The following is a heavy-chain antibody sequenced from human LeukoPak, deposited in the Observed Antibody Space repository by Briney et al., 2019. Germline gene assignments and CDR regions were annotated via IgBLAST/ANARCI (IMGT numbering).Heavy chain of an antibody. V-gene: IGHV3-33*08. CDR1: GFTFSSYA. J-gene: IGHJ4*02. Sequence: GGSLRLSCAASGFTFSSYAMHWVRQAPGKGLEWVAVIWYDGSNKYYADSVKGRFTISRDNSKNTLYLQMNSLRAEDTAVYYCARDLEPMVRGILRYWGQGTLVTVSS. CDR3: ARDLEPMVRGILRY. CDR2: IWYDGSNK. D-gene: IGHD3-10*01.